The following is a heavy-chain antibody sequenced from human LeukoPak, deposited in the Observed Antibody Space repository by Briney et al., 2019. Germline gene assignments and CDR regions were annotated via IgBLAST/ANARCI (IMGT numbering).Heavy chain of an antibody. V-gene: IGHV3-21*01. Sequence: PGGSLRLSCAASGFTFSSYSMNWVRQAPGKGLEWVSSISSSSSYIYYADSVKGRFTISRDNAKNSPYLQMNSLRAEDTAVYYCAIITFGGVIVQPFDYWGQGTLVTVSS. CDR3: AIITFGGVIVQPFDY. J-gene: IGHJ4*02. D-gene: IGHD3-16*02. CDR1: GFTFSSYS. CDR2: ISSSSSYI.